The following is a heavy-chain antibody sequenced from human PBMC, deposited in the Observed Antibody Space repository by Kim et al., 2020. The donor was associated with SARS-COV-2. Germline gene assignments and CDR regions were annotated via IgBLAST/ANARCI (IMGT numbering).Heavy chain of an antibody. Sequence: GGSLRLSCAASGFTVSSNYMSWVRQAPGKGLEWVSVIYSGGSTYYADSVKGRFTISRDNSKNTLYLQMNSLRAEDTAVYYWARDRVPAALYSYYYYAMDVWGQGTTVTVSS. J-gene: IGHJ6*02. CDR2: IYSGGST. CDR1: GFTVSSNY. CDR3: ARDRVPAALYSYYYYAMDV. V-gene: IGHV3-53*01. D-gene: IGHD2-2*01.